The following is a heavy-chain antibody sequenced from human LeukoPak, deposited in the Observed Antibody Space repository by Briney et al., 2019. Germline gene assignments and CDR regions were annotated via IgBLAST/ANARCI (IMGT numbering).Heavy chain of an antibody. Sequence: SVKVSCKASGGTFSSYAISWVRQAPGQGLEWMGGIIPIFGTANYAQKFQGRVTITADESTSTAYMELSSLRSEDTAVYYCARGTQVVGYCSGGSCYSAHYYYYYGMDVWGQGTTVTVSS. D-gene: IGHD2-15*01. J-gene: IGHJ6*02. CDR2: IIPIFGTA. CDR1: GGTFSSYA. V-gene: IGHV1-69*13. CDR3: ARGTQVVGYCSGGSCYSAHYYYYYGMDV.